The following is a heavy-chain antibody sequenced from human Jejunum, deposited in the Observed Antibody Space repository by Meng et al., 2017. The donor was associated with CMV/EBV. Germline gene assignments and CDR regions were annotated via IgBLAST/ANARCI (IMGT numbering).Heavy chain of an antibody. CDR1: GFNFSKFE. CDR3: ASNLGQWLSWFDP. Sequence: SGFNFSKFEMIWVRQAPRKGLEWLAYITSTGDRIYYAESVKGRFIVSRDNAKNSLYLEMDSLRAEDSGVYYCASNLGQWLSWFDPWGQGTVVTVSS. D-gene: IGHD5-12*01. V-gene: IGHV3-48*03. CDR2: ITSTGDRI. J-gene: IGHJ5*02.